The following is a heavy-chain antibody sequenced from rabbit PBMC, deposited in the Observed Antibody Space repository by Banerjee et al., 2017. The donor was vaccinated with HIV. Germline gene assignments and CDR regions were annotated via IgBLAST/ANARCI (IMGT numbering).Heavy chain of an antibody. V-gene: IGHV1S45*01. CDR1: GFTLSSYW. D-gene: IGHD8-1*01. J-gene: IGHJ4*01. CDR2: INSNTGNT. Sequence: QEQLEESGGDLVKPEGSLTLTCTASGFTLSSYWMWWVRQAPGKGLEWIACINSNTGNTVYATWAKGPFTISKTSSTTVTLQMTSLTAADTATYFCARDGSSRDIDFDLWGQGTLVTVS. CDR3: ARDGSSRDIDFDL.